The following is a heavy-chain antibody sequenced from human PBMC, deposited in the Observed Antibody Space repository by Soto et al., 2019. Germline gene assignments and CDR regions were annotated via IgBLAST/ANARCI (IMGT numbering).Heavy chain of an antibody. D-gene: IGHD3-22*01. Sequence: EVQLVESGGGLVQPGVSLRLSCAASGFSFSSYSMKLVRQAPGKGVEWVSYISSSSSTIYYADSVKGRFTIYRDNAKNSLYLQMNSLRDEDTRGYYCARSLYYYDSSGYWGYCGQGTRVTVSS. CDR2: ISSSSSTI. CDR1: GFSFSSYS. CDR3: ARSLYYYDSSGYWGY. J-gene: IGHJ4*02. V-gene: IGHV3-48*02.